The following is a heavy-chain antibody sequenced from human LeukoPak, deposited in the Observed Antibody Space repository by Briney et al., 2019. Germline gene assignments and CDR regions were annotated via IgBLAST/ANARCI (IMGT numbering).Heavy chain of an antibody. CDR1: GFTFSSYW. CDR3: ARGDYYYLDY. CDR2: INSDGSST. D-gene: IGHD3-10*01. Sequence: GGSLRLSCAASGFTFSSYWMHWVRQAPGEGLVWVSRINSDGSSTSYADSVKGRFTISRDNAKNTLYLQMDSLRAEDTAVYYCARGDYYYLDYWGQGTLVTVSS. J-gene: IGHJ4*02. V-gene: IGHV3-74*01.